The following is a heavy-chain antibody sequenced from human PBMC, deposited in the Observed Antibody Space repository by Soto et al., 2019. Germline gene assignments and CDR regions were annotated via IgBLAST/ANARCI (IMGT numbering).Heavy chain of an antibody. CDR3: AKNTDYAIDA. J-gene: IGHJ6*02. D-gene: IGHD2-2*02. V-gene: IGHV4-4*02. CDR1: GASISDSHW. Sequence: QVQLQESGPGLVKPSGTLSLTCVVSGASISDSHWWTWVRQPPGKGLEWIGEMFHSGSTNYNPTLKSRVTKSIKKSRDQFSLNLNSVTAADTDVYYCAKNTDYAIDAWGQGTKVTVSS. CDR2: MFHSGST.